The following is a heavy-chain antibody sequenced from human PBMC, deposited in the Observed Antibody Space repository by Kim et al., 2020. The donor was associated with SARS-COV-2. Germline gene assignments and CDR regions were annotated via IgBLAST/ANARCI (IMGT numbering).Heavy chain of an antibody. CDR2: IRSKAYGGTT. CDR1: GFTFGDYG. J-gene: IGHJ4*02. D-gene: IGHD5-18*01. Sequence: GGSLRLSCTASGFTFGDYGMTWVRHAPGKGLEWVSFIRSKAYGGTTEYAASVKGRFTISRDDSKSIAYLQMNSLKTEDTAVYYCTVKYNYWGQGTLVTVSS. V-gene: IGHV3-49*04. CDR3: TVKYNY.